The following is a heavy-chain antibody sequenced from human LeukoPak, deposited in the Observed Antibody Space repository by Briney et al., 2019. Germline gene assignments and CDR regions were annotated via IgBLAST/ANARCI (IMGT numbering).Heavy chain of an antibody. CDR2: IYYSGST. J-gene: IGHJ6*03. V-gene: IGHV4-59*01. Sequence: SETLSLTCTVSGGSISTYYWSWIRQPPGKGLEGIGYIYYSGSTNYNPSLKSRVTLSVDTSKNQFSLNLSSVTAADTAVYYCARAPQYYDSSGYYYYYMDVWGKGTTVTVSS. CDR1: GGSISTYY. CDR3: ARAPQYYDSSGYYYYYMDV. D-gene: IGHD3-22*01.